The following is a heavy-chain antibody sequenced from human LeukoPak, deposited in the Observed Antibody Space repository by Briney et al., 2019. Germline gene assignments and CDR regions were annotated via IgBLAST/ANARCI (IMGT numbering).Heavy chain of an antibody. J-gene: IGHJ4*02. V-gene: IGHV4-34*01. D-gene: IGHD3-10*01. Sequence: SETLSLTCAVYGGSFSGYYWSWIRQPPGKGLEWIGEINHSGSTNYSPSLKSRATISVDTSKNQFSLKLNSVTAADTAVYYCARGSVRGVPLCDYWGQGTLVTVSS. CDR1: GGSFSGYY. CDR2: INHSGST. CDR3: ARGSVRGVPLCDY.